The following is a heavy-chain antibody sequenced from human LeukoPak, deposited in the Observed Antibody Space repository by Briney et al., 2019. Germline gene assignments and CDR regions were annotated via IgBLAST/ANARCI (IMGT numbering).Heavy chain of an antibody. CDR1: GFTFSSYS. D-gene: IGHD2-15*01. V-gene: IGHV3-21*01. CDR2: ISSSSSYI. CDR3: AQKGGWPMDV. Sequence: GGSLRLSCAASGFTFSSYSMNWVRQAPGKGLEWVSSISSSSSYIYYADSVKGRFTISRDNAKNSLYLQINSLRAEDTAVYYCAQKGGWPMDVWGKGTTVTVSS. J-gene: IGHJ6*03.